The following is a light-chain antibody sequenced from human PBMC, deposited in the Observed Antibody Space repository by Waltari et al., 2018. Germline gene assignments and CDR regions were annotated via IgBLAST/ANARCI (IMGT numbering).Light chain of an antibody. CDR1: TSNIGSNT. Sequence: QSVLTQPPSASGTPGQRVTISCSGSTSNIGSNTVSWYQQLPGTAPKLLIYTDEQRPSGVPHRFSGSKSGTSASLAISGPQSEDEAHYHCSAWDDNLNGVIFGGGTKLTVL. V-gene: IGLV1-44*01. J-gene: IGLJ2*01. CDR3: SAWDDNLNGVI. CDR2: TDE.